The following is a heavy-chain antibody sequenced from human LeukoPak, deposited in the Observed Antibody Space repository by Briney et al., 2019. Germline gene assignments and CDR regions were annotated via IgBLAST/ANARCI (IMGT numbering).Heavy chain of an antibody. Sequence: AGESLKISCKGSGYSFTSYWISWVRQMPGKGLEWMGRIDPSDSYTNYSPSFQGHVTISADKSISTAYLQWSSLKASDTAMYYCARLKGGSGSYRAGDMDVWGQGTTVTVSS. D-gene: IGHD3-10*01. CDR2: IDPSDSYT. CDR3: ARLKGGSGSYRAGDMDV. V-gene: IGHV5-10-1*01. CDR1: GYSFTSYW. J-gene: IGHJ6*02.